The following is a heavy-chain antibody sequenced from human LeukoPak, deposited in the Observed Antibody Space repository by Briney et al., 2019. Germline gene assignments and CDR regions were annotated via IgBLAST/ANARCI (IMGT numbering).Heavy chain of an antibody. CDR2: IYYSGST. V-gene: IGHV4-39*07. Sequence: SETLSLTCTVSGGSISSSSYYWGWIRQPPGKGLEWIGSIYYSGSTYYNPSLKSRVTISVDTSKNQFSLKLSSVTAADTAVYYCAREDDYSNYNWSDPWGQGTLVTVSS. CDR1: GGSISSSSYY. D-gene: IGHD4-11*01. CDR3: AREDDYSNYNWSDP. J-gene: IGHJ5*02.